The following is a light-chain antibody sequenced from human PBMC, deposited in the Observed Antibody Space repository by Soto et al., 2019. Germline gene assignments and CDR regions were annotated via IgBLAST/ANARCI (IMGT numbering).Light chain of an antibody. V-gene: IGKV3-20*01. J-gene: IGKJ1*01. Sequence: EIVLTQSPGTLSLSPGERATLSCRASQSVTSSYLAWYQQKPGQAPRRLIYGASIRATGIPDRFSGSGSGTDFTLTISRLEPEDFAVYYCQQYSNSPRTFGQGTKVDIK. CDR1: QSVTSSY. CDR3: QQYSNSPRT. CDR2: GAS.